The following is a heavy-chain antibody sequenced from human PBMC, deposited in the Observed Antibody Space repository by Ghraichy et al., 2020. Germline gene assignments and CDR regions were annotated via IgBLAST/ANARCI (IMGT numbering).Heavy chain of an antibody. J-gene: IGHJ6*02. V-gene: IGHV1-46*01. CDR1: GYTFTSYY. CDR3: ARMYYYGSGSYYHEPNPYYYYYGMDV. Sequence: ASVKVSCKASGYTFTSYYMHWVRQAPGQGLEWMGIINPSGGSTSYAQKFQGRVTMTRDTSTSTVYMELSSLRSEDTAVYYCARMYYYGSGSYYHEPNPYYYYYGMDVWGQGTTVTVSS. D-gene: IGHD3-10*01. CDR2: INPSGGST.